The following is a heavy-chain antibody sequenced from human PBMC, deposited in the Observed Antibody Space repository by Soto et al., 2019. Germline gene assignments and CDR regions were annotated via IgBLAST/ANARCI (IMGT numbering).Heavy chain of an antibody. V-gene: IGHV1-46*01. CDR2: INPSGGST. CDR3: AREAINSSGYSRYFQH. Sequence: QVQLVQSGAEVREPGASVKVSCKASGYTFTHYHVYWVRQAPGRGLEWLGMINPSGGSTTYAQNLQGRVTMTRDTSTNTVYMELSRLRSEDTAVYYCAREAINSSGYSRYFQHWGQGTLVTVSS. D-gene: IGHD3-22*01. CDR1: GYTFTHYH. J-gene: IGHJ1*01.